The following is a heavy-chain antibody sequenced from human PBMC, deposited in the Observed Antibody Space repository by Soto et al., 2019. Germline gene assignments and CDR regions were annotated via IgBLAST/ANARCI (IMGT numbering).Heavy chain of an antibody. CDR1: GFTFSSYG. V-gene: IGHV3-33*01. CDR2: IWYDGSNK. CDR3: ARAHLRYYGSGSYYPDY. J-gene: IGHJ4*02. Sequence: GGSLRLSCAASGFTFSSYGMHWVRQAPGKGLEWVAVIWYDGSNKYFADSVKGRFTISRDNSKNTLYLQMNSLRAEDTAVYYCARAHLRYYGSGSYYPDYWGQGTLVTVSS. D-gene: IGHD3-10*01.